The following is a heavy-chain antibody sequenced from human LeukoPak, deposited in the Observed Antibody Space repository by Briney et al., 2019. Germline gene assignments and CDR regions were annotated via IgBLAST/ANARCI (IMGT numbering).Heavy chain of an antibody. CDR1: GFTFSSYG. V-gene: IGHV3-33*01. CDR3: ATSSGWSHDAFDI. Sequence: GGSLRLSCAASGFTFSSYGTHWVRQAPGKGLEWVAVIWYDGSNKYYADSVKGRFTISRDNSKNTLYLQMNSLRAEDTAVYYCATSSGWSHDAFDIWDQGTMVTVSS. CDR2: IWYDGSNK. J-gene: IGHJ3*02. D-gene: IGHD6-19*01.